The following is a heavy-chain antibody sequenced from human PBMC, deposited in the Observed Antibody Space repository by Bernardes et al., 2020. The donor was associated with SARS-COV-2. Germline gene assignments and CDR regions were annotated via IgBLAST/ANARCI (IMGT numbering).Heavy chain of an antibody. Sequence: SETLSLTCTVSGGSISSDYWSWIRQPPGKGLEWIGYIYYSGSTNYNPSLKSRITISVDTSKNQFSLKLSSVTAADTAVYYCARDQDCSSISCYVDYGMDVWGQGTTVTVSS. D-gene: IGHD2-2*01. CDR3: ARDQDCSSISCYVDYGMDV. CDR2: IYYSGST. J-gene: IGHJ6*02. CDR1: GGSISSDY. V-gene: IGHV4-59*01.